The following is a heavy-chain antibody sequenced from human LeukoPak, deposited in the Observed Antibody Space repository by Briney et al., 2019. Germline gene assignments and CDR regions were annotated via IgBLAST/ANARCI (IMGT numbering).Heavy chain of an antibody. CDR2: ISGSGGST. V-gene: IGHV3-23*01. Sequence: GGSLRLSCAASGFTFSSYAMSWVRQAPGKGLEWVSAISGSGGSTYYADSVKGRFTISRDNSKNTLYLQMNSLRAEDTAVYYCAKDRAAYDYVWRSYRSDYFDYWGQGTLVTVSS. J-gene: IGHJ4*02. D-gene: IGHD3-16*02. CDR3: AKDRAAYDYVWRSYRSDYFDY. CDR1: GFTFSSYA.